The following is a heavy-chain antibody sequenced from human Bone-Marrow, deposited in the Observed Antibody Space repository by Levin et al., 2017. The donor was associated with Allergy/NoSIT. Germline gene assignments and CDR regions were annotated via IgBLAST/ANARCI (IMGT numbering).Heavy chain of an antibody. Sequence: PKASVKVSCAASGFTVSRNYMSWVRQAPGKGLEWVSLIYSGGDTQYADSVKGRFTISRDNSKNTLYLQMNSLRADDTAVYYCARDGVGTAAGTPWGQGTLVTVSS. V-gene: IGHV3-66*01. CDR2: IYSGGDT. CDR3: ARDGVGTAAGTP. D-gene: IGHD6-13*01. J-gene: IGHJ4*02. CDR1: GFTVSRNY.